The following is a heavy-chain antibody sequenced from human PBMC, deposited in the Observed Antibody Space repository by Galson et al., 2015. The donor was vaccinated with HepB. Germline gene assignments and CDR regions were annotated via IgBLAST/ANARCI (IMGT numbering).Heavy chain of an antibody. V-gene: IGHV3-30*02. J-gene: IGHJ4*02. D-gene: IGHD3-16*02. CDR1: GFTFSSYG. CDR3: SEVIQLDY. Sequence: SLRLSCAASGFTFSSYGMHWVRQAPGKGLEWVAFIRYDGSNKYYADSVKGRFTISRDNPKNTLYLQMNSLRAEDTAVYYCSEVIQLDYWGQGTLVTVSS. CDR2: IRYDGSNK.